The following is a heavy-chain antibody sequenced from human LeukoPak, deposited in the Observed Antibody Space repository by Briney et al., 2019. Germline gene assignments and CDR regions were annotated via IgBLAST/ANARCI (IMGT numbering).Heavy chain of an antibody. Sequence: PGGSLRLSCAASGFIFSGYWMTWVRQAPGKGLEWVANMKQDGSERYYVDSVKGRFTISRDNAKSSLYLQMNSLRVEDTAVDYCARYLDFRADYYFDYWGQGTLVTVSS. V-gene: IGHV3-7*01. CDR1: GFIFSGYW. CDR3: ARYLDFRADYYFDY. D-gene: IGHD3/OR15-3a*01. J-gene: IGHJ4*02. CDR2: MKQDGSER.